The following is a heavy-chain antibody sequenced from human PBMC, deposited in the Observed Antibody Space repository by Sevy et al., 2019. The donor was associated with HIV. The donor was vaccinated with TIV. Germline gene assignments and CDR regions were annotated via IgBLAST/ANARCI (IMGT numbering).Heavy chain of an antibody. D-gene: IGHD2-15*01. CDR1: GFTFSSYA. Sequence: GGSLRLSCAASGFTFSSYAMSWVRQAPGKGLEWVSAISGSGGSTYYADSGKGRFTISRDNSKNRLYLQMNSLRAEDTAVYYCAKDRSHGGTQFDYWGQGTLVTVSS. CDR2: ISGSGGST. V-gene: IGHV3-23*01. J-gene: IGHJ4*02. CDR3: AKDRSHGGTQFDY.